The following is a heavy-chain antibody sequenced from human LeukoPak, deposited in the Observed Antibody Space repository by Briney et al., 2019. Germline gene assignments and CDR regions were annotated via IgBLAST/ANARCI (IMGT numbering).Heavy chain of an antibody. CDR3: AKPSEMDIVVVPAAMAYGFDI. Sequence: GGSLRLSCAASGFTFSSYAMSWVRQAPGKGLEWVSAISGSGGSTYYADSVKGRFTISRDNSKNTLYLQMNSLRAEDTAVYYCAKPSEMDIVVVPAAMAYGFDIWGQGTTVTVSS. CDR2: ISGSGGST. CDR1: GFTFSSYA. J-gene: IGHJ3*02. V-gene: IGHV3-23*01. D-gene: IGHD2-2*03.